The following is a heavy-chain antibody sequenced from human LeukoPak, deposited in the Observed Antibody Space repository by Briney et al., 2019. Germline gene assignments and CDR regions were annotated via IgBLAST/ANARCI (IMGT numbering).Heavy chain of an antibody. D-gene: IGHD3-22*01. CDR3: AKILGHDSDGYYYYGMDV. Sequence: GRSLRLSCAASGFTFSSFPMTWVRQAPGKGLEGVASISGSGGDTYYRDSVKGRFTISRDNPKNTVYLQMNSLRAEDTAIYYCAKILGHDSDGYYYYGMDVWGQGTTVTVSS. CDR1: GFTFSSFP. V-gene: IGHV3-23*02. J-gene: IGHJ6*02. CDR2: ISGSGGDT.